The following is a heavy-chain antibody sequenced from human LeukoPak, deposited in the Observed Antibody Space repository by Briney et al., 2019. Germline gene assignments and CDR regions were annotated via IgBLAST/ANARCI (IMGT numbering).Heavy chain of an antibody. J-gene: IGHJ6*04. CDR2: ISSSGSTI. D-gene: IGHD3-10*01. CDR3: ARDGMVRGVLEYYYYGMDV. V-gene: IGHV3-48*03. Sequence: GGSLRLSCAASGFTFDDYAMHWVRQAPGKGLEWVSYISSSGSTIYYADSVKGRFTISRDNAKNSLYLQMNSLRAEDTAVYYCARDGMVRGVLEYYYYGMDVWGKGTTVTVSS. CDR1: GFTFDDYA.